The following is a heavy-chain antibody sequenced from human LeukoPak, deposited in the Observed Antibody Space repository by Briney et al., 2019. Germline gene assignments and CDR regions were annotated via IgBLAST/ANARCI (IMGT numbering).Heavy chain of an antibody. D-gene: IGHD4-23*01. Sequence: SGPTLVKPTQTLTLTCTFSGFSLSTSGVGVGWIRQPPGKGLEWIGYIYYSGSTNYNPSLKSRVTISVDTSKNQFSLKLSSVTAADTAVYYCARVRSVAWIDYWGQGTLVTVSS. V-gene: IGHV4-61*08. CDR1: GFSLSTSGVG. CDR3: ARVRSVAWIDY. CDR2: IYYSGST. J-gene: IGHJ4*02.